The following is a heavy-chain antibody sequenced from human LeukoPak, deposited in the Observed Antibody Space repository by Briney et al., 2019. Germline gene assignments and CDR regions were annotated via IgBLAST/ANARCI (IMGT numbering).Heavy chain of an antibody. Sequence: PSETLSLTCTVSGGSISSGGYYWSWIRQHPGKGLEWIGYIYYSGSTYYNPSLKSRVTISVDTSKNQFSLKLSSVTAADTAVYYSARVSRLSRFDYWGQGTLVTVSS. V-gene: IGHV4-31*03. CDR3: ARVSRLSRFDY. CDR2: IYYSGST. J-gene: IGHJ4*02. D-gene: IGHD3-16*02. CDR1: GGSISSGGYY.